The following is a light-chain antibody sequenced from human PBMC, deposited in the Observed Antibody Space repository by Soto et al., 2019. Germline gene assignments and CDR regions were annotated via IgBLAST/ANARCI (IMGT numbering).Light chain of an antibody. V-gene: IGKV3-11*01. J-gene: IGKJ1*01. CDR1: QYINPR. CDR2: QTY. CDR3: NRRQSWART. Sequence: QSSCSQCGAAGVRVTLSCRASQYINPRLTWYQHRPGQAHRLLIYQTYIRAAGIQARFSASGTGTDRTLNIREVQPQIFAVEYCNRRQSWARTLGRGTKVDIK.